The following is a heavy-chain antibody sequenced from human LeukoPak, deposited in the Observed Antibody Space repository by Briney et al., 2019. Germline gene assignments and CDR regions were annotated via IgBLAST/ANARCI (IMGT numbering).Heavy chain of an antibody. CDR2: IKEDGSEK. CDR1: GFSFSSYW. CDR3: ARIAVTYTFDY. D-gene: IGHD4-17*01. V-gene: IGHV3-7*01. J-gene: IGHJ4*02. Sequence: PGGSLRLSCAASGFSFSSYWMSWVRQAPGKGLEWVANIKEDGSEKYYVDSVKGRFTIPRDNAKNSLYLQMNSLRAEDTAVYYCARIAVTYTFDYWGQGTLVTVSS.